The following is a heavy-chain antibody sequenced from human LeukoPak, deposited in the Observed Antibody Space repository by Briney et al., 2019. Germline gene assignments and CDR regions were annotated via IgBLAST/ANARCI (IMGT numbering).Heavy chain of an antibody. Sequence: ASVKVSCKASGYTFTSYGISWVRQAPGQGLEWMGWISAYNGNTNYAQKLQGRVTMTTDTYTSTAYMELRSLRSDDTAVYYCASSDSRYSSGWDAFDIWGQATMVTVSS. CDR3: ASSDSRYSSGWDAFDI. J-gene: IGHJ3*02. CDR2: ISAYNGNT. D-gene: IGHD6-19*01. V-gene: IGHV1-18*04. CDR1: GYTFTSYG.